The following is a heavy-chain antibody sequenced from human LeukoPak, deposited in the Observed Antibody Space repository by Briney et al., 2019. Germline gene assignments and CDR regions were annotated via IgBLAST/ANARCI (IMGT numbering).Heavy chain of an antibody. D-gene: IGHD5-24*01. J-gene: IGHJ4*02. CDR2: ISAYNGHT. CDR1: GYTFTSYG. CDR3: ARLGAARRGDYNPKSPFDY. Sequence: GASVKVSCKASGYTFTSYGITWVRQAPGQGLEWMGWISAYNGHTKYAQKVQGRVTMTTDTSTSTAYMGLRSLRSDDAAVYYCARLGAARRGDYNPKSPFDYWGQGTLVTVSS. V-gene: IGHV1-18*01.